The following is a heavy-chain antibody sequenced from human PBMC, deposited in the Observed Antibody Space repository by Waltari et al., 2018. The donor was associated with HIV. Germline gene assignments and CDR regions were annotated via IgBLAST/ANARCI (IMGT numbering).Heavy chain of an antibody. Sequence: QVRLVQSGAEVKKPGASVKVSCKASAYTFTSYDINWVRQAAGQGREWMGWMNPTSGNTGYPQKFQGRLTMTRNTSINTAYMELSSLRFDDTAVYYCARVYDISGHNPLGYWGQGTLVTVSS. J-gene: IGHJ4*02. CDR2: MNPTSGNT. V-gene: IGHV1-8*01. D-gene: IGHD2-8*01. CDR1: AYTFTSYD. CDR3: ARVYDISGHNPLGY.